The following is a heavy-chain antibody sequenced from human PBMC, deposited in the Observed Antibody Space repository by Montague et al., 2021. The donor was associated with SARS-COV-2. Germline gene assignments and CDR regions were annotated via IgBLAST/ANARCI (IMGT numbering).Heavy chain of an antibody. V-gene: IGHV3-49*04. CDR2: IRSKAYGGTT. D-gene: IGHD3-3*01. CDR1: GFTFGDYA. J-gene: IGHJ4*02. CDR3: TRDDFWSGYYIW. Sequence: SLRLSCAASGFTFGDYAMSWVRQAPGKGLEWVGFIRSKAYGGTTEYAASVKGRFTISRDDSKSIAYLQMNSLKTEGTAVYYCTRDDFWSGYYIWWGQGTLVTVSS.